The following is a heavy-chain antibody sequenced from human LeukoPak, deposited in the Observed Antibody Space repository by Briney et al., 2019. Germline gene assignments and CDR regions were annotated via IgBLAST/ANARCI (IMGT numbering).Heavy chain of an antibody. CDR2: IYHSGST. Sequence: PSETLSLTCAVSGYSIISDYYWGWIRQPPGKGLEWIGSIYHSGSTHYNPSLKSRVTTSVDTSKNQFSLKLSSVTAADGAVYYCASNSSGHYFDYWGQGTLVTVSS. J-gene: IGHJ4*02. CDR3: ASNSSGHYFDY. CDR1: GYSIISDYY. V-gene: IGHV4-38-2*01. D-gene: IGHD6-19*01.